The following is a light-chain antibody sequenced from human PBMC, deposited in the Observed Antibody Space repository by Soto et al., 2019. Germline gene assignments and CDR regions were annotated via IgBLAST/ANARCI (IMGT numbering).Light chain of an antibody. CDR1: QSVTSY. CDR2: GAS. J-gene: IGKJ4*01. Sequence: EIVLTQSPATLSLSPGERATLSCRASQSVTSYLAWYQQKPGQAPRLLIYGASNRATGTPARFSGSGSGTDFTLTISSLEPEDFAVYYCQQRSNWPLTFGGGTKVEIK. V-gene: IGKV3-11*01. CDR3: QQRSNWPLT.